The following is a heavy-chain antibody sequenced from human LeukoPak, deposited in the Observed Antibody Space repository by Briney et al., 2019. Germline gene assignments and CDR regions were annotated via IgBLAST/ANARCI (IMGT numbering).Heavy chain of an antibody. Sequence: PTGGSLRLSCTASGFTFSGYEMNWVRQAPGKGLEWVSYISSSGNSIYYADSVKGRFTISRDNAKNSLYLQMNSLRAEDMAVYYCARGRFGSCWGQGTLVTVSS. D-gene: IGHD6-13*01. V-gene: IGHV3-48*03. CDR3: ARGRFGSC. CDR1: GFTFSGYE. CDR2: ISSSGNSI. J-gene: IGHJ1*01.